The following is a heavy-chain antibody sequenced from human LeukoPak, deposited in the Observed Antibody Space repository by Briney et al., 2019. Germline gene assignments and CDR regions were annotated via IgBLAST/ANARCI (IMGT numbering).Heavy chain of an antibody. V-gene: IGHV4-39*01. Sequence: SETLSLTCSVSGASISSSSYYWGWIRQPPGKGLEWLASIYYSGTTYYNPSLKSRVTISADTSKNQFSLKLSSVTAADTAVYYCTSRGWIVGLVDYWGQGTLVTVSS. D-gene: IGHD3-22*01. J-gene: IGHJ4*02. CDR2: IYYSGTT. CDR1: GASISSSSYY. CDR3: TSRGWIVGLVDY.